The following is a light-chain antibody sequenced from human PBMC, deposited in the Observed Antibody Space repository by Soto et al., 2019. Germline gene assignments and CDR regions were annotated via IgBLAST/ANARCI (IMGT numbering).Light chain of an antibody. CDR3: SSHTSSSTNV. CDR1: GSDVGGYDY. CDR2: EVT. J-gene: IGLJ1*01. Sequence: QSALTQPASVSGSPGQSITISCTGTGSDVGGYDYVSWYQHHPGKAPQVMIYEVTNRPSGVSNRFSGSMSGNTASLTISGLVVEDEPDYHCSSHTSSSTNVIGTGTKVTLL. V-gene: IGLV2-14*01.